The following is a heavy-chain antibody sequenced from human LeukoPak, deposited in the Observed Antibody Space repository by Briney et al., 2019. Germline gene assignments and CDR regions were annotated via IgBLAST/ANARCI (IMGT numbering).Heavy chain of an antibody. CDR1: GFAFGNYA. CDR2: IGDAGT. J-gene: IGHJ3*01. CDR3: AKNLGPFDV. V-gene: IGHV3-23*03. Sequence: GGSLRLSCAASGFAFGNYAMTWVRQAPGKGLEWVSSIGDAGTYYADSVKGRFTISRDNSKNMLYLQLNSLRAGDTAMYYCAKNLGPFDVRGQGTMVTVSS. D-gene: IGHD3-16*01.